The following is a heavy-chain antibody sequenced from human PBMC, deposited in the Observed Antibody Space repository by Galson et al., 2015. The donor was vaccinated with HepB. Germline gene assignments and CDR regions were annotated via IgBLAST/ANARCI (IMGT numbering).Heavy chain of an antibody. CDR3: TRLERGERYYDFWSGYYGY. Sequence: QSGAEVKKPGESLRISCKGSGYSFSNYWITWVRQMPGKGLEWMGTIDPSDSYTKSSPSFQGHVTISADRSTSTAYLQWSSLKASDTAIYYCTRLERGERYYDFWSGYYGYWGQGTLVTASS. V-gene: IGHV5-10-1*01. J-gene: IGHJ4*02. CDR1: GYSFSNYW. D-gene: IGHD3-3*01. CDR2: IDPSDSYT.